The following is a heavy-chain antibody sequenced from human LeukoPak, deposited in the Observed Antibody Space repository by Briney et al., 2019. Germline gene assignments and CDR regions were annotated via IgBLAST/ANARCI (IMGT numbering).Heavy chain of an antibody. CDR3: SSGYRYGDFDY. CDR2: INSDGSSI. J-gene: IGHJ4*02. Sequence: GGSLRLSCAASGFTFRTHWMHWVRQVPGKGLVWVSRINSDGSSIIYADSVKGRFTISRDNAKNTLYLQMTSLRAEDTAVYYCSSGYRYGDFDYWGQGTLVTVSS. D-gene: IGHD5-18*01. CDR1: GFTFRTHW. V-gene: IGHV3-74*01.